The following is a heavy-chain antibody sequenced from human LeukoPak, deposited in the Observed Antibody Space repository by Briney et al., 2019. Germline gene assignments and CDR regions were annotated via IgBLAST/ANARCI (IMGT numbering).Heavy chain of an antibody. D-gene: IGHD6-6*01. J-gene: IGHJ4*02. V-gene: IGHV3-9*03. Sequence: GRSLRLSCAASGFTFDDYAMHWVRQAAGQGLEWVSGISGNSSSIGYADSVQGRFTISRANAKNSLCLPMNSLRAEDMAWYYCAKDLEYSSSSGFDSWGQGTLVTVSS. CDR3: AKDLEYSSSSGFDS. CDR2: ISGNSSSI. CDR1: GFTFDDYA.